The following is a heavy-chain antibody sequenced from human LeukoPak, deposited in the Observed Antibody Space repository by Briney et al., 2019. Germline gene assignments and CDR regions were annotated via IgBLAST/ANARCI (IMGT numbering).Heavy chain of an antibody. CDR1: GYTFTSYG. CDR3: ARDEQQLDLYYYGMDV. D-gene: IGHD6-13*01. Sequence: HRASVKVSCKASGYTFTSYGISWVRQAPGQGLEWMGRIIPILGIANYAQKFQGRVTITADKSTSTAYMELSSLRSEDTAVYYCARDEQQLDLYYYGMDVWGQGTTVTVSS. J-gene: IGHJ6*02. V-gene: IGHV1-69*04. CDR2: IIPILGIA.